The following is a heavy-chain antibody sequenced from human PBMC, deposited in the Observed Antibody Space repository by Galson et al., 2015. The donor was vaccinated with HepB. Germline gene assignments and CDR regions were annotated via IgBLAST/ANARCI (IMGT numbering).Heavy chain of an antibody. J-gene: IGHJ6*02. CDR1: GFTVSGSY. Sequence: PRLSCAVSGFTVSGSYMNWVRQAPGKGLEWVSHIYSDDSRHYAHSVRGRFTTSRDNSKNTLYLQMGSLRAEDMAVYYCARGRGYSSSLKYYYYGMDVWGQGTTVTVSS. CDR3: ARGRGYSSSLKYYYYGMDV. CDR2: IYSDDSR. D-gene: IGHD6-13*01. V-gene: IGHV3-66*01.